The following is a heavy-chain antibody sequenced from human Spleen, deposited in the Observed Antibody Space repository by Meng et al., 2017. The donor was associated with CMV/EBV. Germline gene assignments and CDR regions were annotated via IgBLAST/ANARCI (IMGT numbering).Heavy chain of an antibody. V-gene: IGHV5-51*01. CDR2: IYPGDSDT. CDR3: ARQGGAVAGEFDY. Sequence: WVRQPPGKGLEWMGIIYPGDSDTRYSPSFQGQVTISADKSISTAYLQWSSLKASDTAMYYCARQGGAVAGEFDYWGQGTLVTVSS. D-gene: IGHD6-19*01. J-gene: IGHJ4*02.